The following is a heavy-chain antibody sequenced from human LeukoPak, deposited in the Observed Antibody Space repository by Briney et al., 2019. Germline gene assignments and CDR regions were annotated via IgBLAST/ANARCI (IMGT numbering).Heavy chain of an antibody. Sequence: PGGSLRLSCAASGYTFSDFSVHWVRQAPGKGLEWVSSISVRSNYRYYADSVRGRFTSSRDVARDSLFLQMNSLRAEDTAVYFCVRLRRNSDRSGYYYYYDYWGQGTLVTVSS. D-gene: IGHD3-22*01. CDR2: ISVRSNYR. J-gene: IGHJ4*02. CDR1: GYTFSDFS. V-gene: IGHV3-21*01. CDR3: VRLRRNSDRSGYYYYYDY.